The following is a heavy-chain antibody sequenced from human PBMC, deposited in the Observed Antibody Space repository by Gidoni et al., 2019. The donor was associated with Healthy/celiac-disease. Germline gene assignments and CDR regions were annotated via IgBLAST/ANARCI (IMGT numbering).Heavy chain of an antibody. CDR2: IDWDDDK. CDR3: ARRTAMSAFDI. V-gene: IGHV2-70*01. D-gene: IGHD5-18*01. J-gene: IGHJ3*02. Sequence: QVTLRESGPALVKPTQTLTLTCTFSGFSLSTSGMCVSWIRQPPEKALELLALIDWDDDKYYRTALKTRSPISKDTSKNQVFLTMNTMDPLDTATYYCARRTAMSAFDIWGQGTMVTVSS. CDR1: GFSLSTSGMC.